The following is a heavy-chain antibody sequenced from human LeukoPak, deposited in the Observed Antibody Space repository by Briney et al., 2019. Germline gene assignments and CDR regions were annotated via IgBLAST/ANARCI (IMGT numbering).Heavy chain of an antibody. CDR3: ARHGITMVRGVIRGSPFDY. Sequence: SETLSLTCAVYGGSFSGYYWSWIRQPPGKGLEWIGEINHSGSTNYNPSLKSRVTISVDTSKNQFSLKLSSVTAADTAVYYCARHGITMVRGVIRGSPFDYWGQGTLVTVSS. J-gene: IGHJ4*02. V-gene: IGHV4-34*01. CDR1: GGSFSGYY. D-gene: IGHD3-10*01. CDR2: INHSGST.